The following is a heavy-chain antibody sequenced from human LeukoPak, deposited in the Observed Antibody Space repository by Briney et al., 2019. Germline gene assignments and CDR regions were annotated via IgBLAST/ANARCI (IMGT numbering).Heavy chain of an antibody. CDR3: AREVVGATGEY. J-gene: IGHJ4*02. V-gene: IGHV3-21*01. CDR2: ISSSSSYI. D-gene: IGHD1-26*01. Sequence: GGSLRLSCAAAGFTFSSYSMNWVRQAPGKGLEWVSSISSSSSYIYYADSVKGRFTISRDNAKNSLYLQMNSLRAEDTAVYYCAREVVGATGEYWGQGTLVTVSS. CDR1: GFTFSSYS.